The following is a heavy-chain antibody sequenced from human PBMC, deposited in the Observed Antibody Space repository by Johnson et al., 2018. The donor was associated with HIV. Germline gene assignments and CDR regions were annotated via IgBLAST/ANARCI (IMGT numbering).Heavy chain of an antibody. V-gene: IGHV3-30-3*01. J-gene: IGHJ3*02. CDR1: GFTFGDYA. CDR2: ISYDGSNK. CDR3: ARGRKTVTTVRPSAFDI. D-gene: IGHD4-17*01. Sequence: QVQLVESGGGLVQPGRSLRLSCTASGFTFGDYAMSCVRQAPGKGLEWVAVISYDGSNKYYADSVKGRFTISRDNSKNTLYLQMNSLRAEDTAVYYCARGRKTVTTVRPSAFDIWGQGTMVTVSS.